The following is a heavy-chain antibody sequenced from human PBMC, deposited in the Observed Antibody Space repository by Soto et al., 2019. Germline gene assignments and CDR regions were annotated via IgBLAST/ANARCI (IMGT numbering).Heavy chain of an antibody. Sequence: PSETLSLTCTVSGGSINSAGHSWGGVRQSPGKGLEWIGYSYRSGSSYYNPSLQSRVTISVDRSKAQFYLTLTSVTAADTAVYYCARGGSGWQALNWFDPWGQGTLVTVSS. J-gene: IGHJ5*02. V-gene: IGHV4-30-2*06. CDR3: ARGGSGWQALNWFDP. D-gene: IGHD6-19*01. CDR2: SYRSGSS. CDR1: GGSINSAGHS.